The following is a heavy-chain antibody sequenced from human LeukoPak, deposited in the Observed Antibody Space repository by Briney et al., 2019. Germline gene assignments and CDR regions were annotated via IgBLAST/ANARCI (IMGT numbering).Heavy chain of an antibody. D-gene: IGHD2-2*01. Sequence: GGSLRLSCAASGFTFSSYGMHWVRQAPGKGLEWVAVISYDGSNKYYADSVKGRFTISRDNSKNTLYLQMNSLRAEDTAVYYCARHCGSSSCYRFEYWGQGTLVTVSS. J-gene: IGHJ4*02. CDR2: ISYDGSNK. CDR3: ARHCGSSSCYRFEY. V-gene: IGHV3-30*03. CDR1: GFTFSSYG.